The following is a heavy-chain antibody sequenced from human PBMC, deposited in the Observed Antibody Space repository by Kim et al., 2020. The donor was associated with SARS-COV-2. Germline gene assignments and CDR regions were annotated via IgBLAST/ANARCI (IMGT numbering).Heavy chain of an antibody. V-gene: IGHV1-69*13. D-gene: IGHD3-16*01. CDR3: ASYLINQDGYYYYGMDV. Sequence: SVKVSCKASGGTFSSYAISWVRQAPGQGLEWMGGIIPIFGTANYAQKFQGRVTITADESTSTAYMELSSLRSEDTAVYYCASYLINQDGYYYYGMDVWGQGTTVTVSS. J-gene: IGHJ6*02. CDR2: IIPIFGTA. CDR1: GGTFSSYA.